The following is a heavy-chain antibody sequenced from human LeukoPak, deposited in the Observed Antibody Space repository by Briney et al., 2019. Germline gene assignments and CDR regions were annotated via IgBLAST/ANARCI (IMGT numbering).Heavy chain of an antibody. D-gene: IGHD6-13*01. CDR1: GFTFSSYW. CDR2: IKQDGSVK. CDR3: ARRGTSSSWAHFDY. Sequence: GGSLRLSCAASGFTFSSYWMTWVRQAPGKGLEWVANIKQDGSVKYYVDSVKGRFTISRDNAKNSLYLQMNSLEAEDTAVYYCARRGTSSSWAHFDYWGQGSLVTVSS. V-gene: IGHV3-7*05. J-gene: IGHJ4*02.